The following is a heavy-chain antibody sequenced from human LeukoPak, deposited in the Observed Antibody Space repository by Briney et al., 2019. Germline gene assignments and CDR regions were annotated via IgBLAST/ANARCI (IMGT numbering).Heavy chain of an antibody. D-gene: IGHD2-8*01. CDR1: GGSISSYY. Sequence: SETLSPTCTVSGGSISSYYWSWIRQPPGKGLEWIGYIYYSGSTSYNPSLKSRVTISVDTSKNQFSLKLSSVTAADTAVYYCARLNGGFDYWGQGTLVTVSS. J-gene: IGHJ4*02. CDR3: ARLNGGFDY. CDR2: IYYSGST. V-gene: IGHV4-59*08.